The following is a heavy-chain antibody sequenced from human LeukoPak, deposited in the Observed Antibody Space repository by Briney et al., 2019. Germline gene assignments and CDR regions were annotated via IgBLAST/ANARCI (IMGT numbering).Heavy chain of an antibody. Sequence: PGGSLRLSCAASGFTLSSYWMSWVRQAPGKGLEWVANINQDVSEINYVDSVKGRFTISRDNGKNSLYLQMNSLRAEDTAVYYCAKEHYYDDIGGDYWGQGTLVTVSS. J-gene: IGHJ4*02. CDR3: AKEHYYDDIGGDY. CDR2: INQDVSEI. CDR1: GFTLSSYW. V-gene: IGHV3-7*03. D-gene: IGHD3-22*01.